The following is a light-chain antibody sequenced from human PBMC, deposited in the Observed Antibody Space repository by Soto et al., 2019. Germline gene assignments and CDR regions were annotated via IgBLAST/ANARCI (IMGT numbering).Light chain of an antibody. V-gene: IGLV2-14*01. CDR2: AVS. CDR1: SSDVGGYNY. J-gene: IGLJ1*01. Sequence: QSVLTQPASVSGSPGQSITISCTGTSSDVGGYNYVSWYQQHPGKAPKLMIYAVSNRPSGVSNRFSGPKSGNTATLTISGLQAEDEADYYCCSYTVSGTYVFGTGTKVTVL. CDR3: CSYTVSGTYV.